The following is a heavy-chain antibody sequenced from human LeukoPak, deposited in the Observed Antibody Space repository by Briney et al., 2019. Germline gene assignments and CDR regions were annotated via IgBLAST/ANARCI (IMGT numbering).Heavy chain of an antibody. J-gene: IGHJ4*02. CDR3: ARSRYLGATYDFDY. V-gene: IGHV1-8*01. Sequence: KFQGRVTMTRNTSISTAYTELSSLRSEDTAVYYCARSRYLGATYDFDYWGQGALVTVSS. D-gene: IGHD1-26*01.